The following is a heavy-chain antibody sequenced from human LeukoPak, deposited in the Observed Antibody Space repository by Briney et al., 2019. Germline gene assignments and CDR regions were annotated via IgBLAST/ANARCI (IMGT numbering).Heavy chain of an antibody. V-gene: IGHV1-8*01. Sequence: GASVEVSCKASGYTFTTYDLNWVRQATGQGLEWMGWMNPNSGNTGYAQKFQGRVTMTRNTSISTAYMELNNLTSEDTAVYYCARRIRGAPTDHWGQGTLVTVSS. CDR1: GYTFTTYD. CDR2: MNPNSGNT. CDR3: ARRIRGAPTDH. J-gene: IGHJ4*02. D-gene: IGHD3-10*01.